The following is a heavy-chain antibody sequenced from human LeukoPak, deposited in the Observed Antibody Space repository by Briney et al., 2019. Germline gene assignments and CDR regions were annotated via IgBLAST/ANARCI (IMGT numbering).Heavy chain of an antibody. V-gene: IGHV4-4*09. CDR3: ARHFRGQQIS. D-gene: IGHD6-13*01. Sequence: SETLSLTCTLSGGSISSYYWSWIRQPPGEGLEWIGYIYTSGSTSYNPSLKSRVTISVDTSKNQFSLKLSSVTAADTAVYYCARHFRGQQISWGQGTLVTVSS. CDR2: IYTSGST. J-gene: IGHJ4*02. CDR1: GGSISSYY.